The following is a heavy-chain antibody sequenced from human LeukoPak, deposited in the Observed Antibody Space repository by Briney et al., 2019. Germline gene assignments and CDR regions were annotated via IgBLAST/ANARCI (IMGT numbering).Heavy chain of an antibody. CDR1: GYTFTRYY. V-gene: IGHV1-46*01. CDR2: INPSGGST. Sequence: ASVKVTCKASGYTFTRYYMHWVRQAPGQGLEWMGIINPSGGSTSYAQKFQGRVTMTRDTSTSTVYMELSSLRSEDTAMYYCARGRSTVTTFDYWGQGTLVTVSS. J-gene: IGHJ4*02. CDR3: ARGRSTVTTFDY. D-gene: IGHD4-17*01.